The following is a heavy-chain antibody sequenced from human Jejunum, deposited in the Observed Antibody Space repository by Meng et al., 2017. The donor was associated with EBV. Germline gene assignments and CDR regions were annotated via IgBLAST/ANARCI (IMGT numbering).Heavy chain of an antibody. Sequence: QGKLWAAGPRLEKPSGTLSLTCVVSGGAISDNDWWSWVRQPPGKGLEWLGEIYHGGGTNYNPSLESRVTISVDKSKNQFSLKLNSVTVADTAVYYCAGNGYYALEYWGPGILVTVSS. CDR1: GGAISDNDW. CDR3: AGNGYYALEY. D-gene: IGHD3-22*01. V-gene: IGHV4-4*02. CDR2: IYHGGGT. J-gene: IGHJ4*02.